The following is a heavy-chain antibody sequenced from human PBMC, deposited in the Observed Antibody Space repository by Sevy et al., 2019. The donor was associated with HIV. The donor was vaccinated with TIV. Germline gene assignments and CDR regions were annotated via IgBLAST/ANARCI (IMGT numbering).Heavy chain of an antibody. V-gene: IGHV3-23*01. Sequence: GGSLRLSCKPSGFTFTSYAMSWVRQAPGKGLEWVSTIYGSGGATYYADSVKGRFTISRDNSKNTLYLQMYSLRIEDTAVYYCAGGRYDSSGSFDAFDIWGQGTMVTVSS. CDR2: IYGSGGAT. CDR3: AGGRYDSSGSFDAFDI. J-gene: IGHJ3*02. CDR1: GFTFTSYA. D-gene: IGHD3-22*01.